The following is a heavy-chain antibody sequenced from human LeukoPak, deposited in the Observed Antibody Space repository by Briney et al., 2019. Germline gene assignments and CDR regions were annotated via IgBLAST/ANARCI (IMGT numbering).Heavy chain of an antibody. CDR2: ISYDGSNK. Sequence: GGTLRLSCAASGFTFSSYGMSWVRQAPGKGLEWVAVISYDGSNKYYADSVKGRFTISRDNSKNTLYLQMNSLRAEDTAVYYCAKDIIVGSTDYYYYMDVWGKGTTVTVSS. V-gene: IGHV3-30*18. CDR1: GFTFSSYG. D-gene: IGHD3-22*01. J-gene: IGHJ6*03. CDR3: AKDIIVGSTDYYYYMDV.